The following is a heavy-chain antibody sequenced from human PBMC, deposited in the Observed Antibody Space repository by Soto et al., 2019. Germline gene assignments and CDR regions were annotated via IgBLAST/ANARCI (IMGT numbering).Heavy chain of an antibody. CDR2: TYHSGNP. J-gene: IGHJ6*02. Sequence: PSETQSLTYDVSGDNLSTGGYTWAWIRPPPGKALEWIGHTYHSGNPYYNPSLKSRVIISVDRSKNQFSLKVRSVTAADTAVYYCARGLKLIRGVISAYLYGMDVWGQGTTVTVSS. CDR1: GDNLSTGGYT. CDR3: ARGLKLIRGVISAYLYGMDV. D-gene: IGHD3-10*01. V-gene: IGHV4-30-2*01.